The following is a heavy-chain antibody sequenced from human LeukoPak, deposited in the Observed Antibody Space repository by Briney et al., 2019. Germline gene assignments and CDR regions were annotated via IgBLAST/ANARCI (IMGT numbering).Heavy chain of an antibody. V-gene: IGHV1-24*01. CDR3: ARVPPDGWGNRYYFDY. CDR2: FDPEDGET. D-gene: IGHD7-27*01. J-gene: IGHJ4*02. CDR1: GYTLTELS. Sequence: ASVKVSCKVSGYTLTELSMHWVRQAPGKGLEWMGGFDPEDGETIYAQKFQGRVTMTEDTSTDTAYMELSSLRSEDTAVYYCARVPPDGWGNRYYFDYWGQGTLVTVSS.